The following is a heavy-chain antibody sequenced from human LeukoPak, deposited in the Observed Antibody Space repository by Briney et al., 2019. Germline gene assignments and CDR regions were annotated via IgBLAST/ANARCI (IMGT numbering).Heavy chain of an antibody. CDR2: IRYDGSNK. J-gene: IGHJ3*02. CDR3: AKADRRFLNAFDI. D-gene: IGHD3-3*01. Sequence: PGGSLRLSCAASGFTFSSYGMHWVRQAPGKGLEWVAFIRYDGSNKYYADSVKGRFTISRDNSKNTLYLQMNSLRAEDTAVYYCAKADRRFLNAFDIWGQGTMVTVSS. V-gene: IGHV3-30*02. CDR1: GFTFSSYG.